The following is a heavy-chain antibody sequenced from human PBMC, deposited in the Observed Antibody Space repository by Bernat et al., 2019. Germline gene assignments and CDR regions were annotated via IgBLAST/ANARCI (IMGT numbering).Heavy chain of an antibody. V-gene: IGHV3-53*01. CDR1: GFTVSSNY. CDR2: IYSGGTT. D-gene: IGHD3-10*01. Sequence: EVQLVESGGGLIQPGGSLRLSCAASGFTVSSNYMIWVRQAPGKGLESVSVIYSGGTTYYAASVKGRFTISRDNSKNTLYLQMNSLRAEDTAVYYCARDATYIGGGWFDPWGQGTLVTVSS. CDR3: ARDATYIGGGWFDP. J-gene: IGHJ5*02.